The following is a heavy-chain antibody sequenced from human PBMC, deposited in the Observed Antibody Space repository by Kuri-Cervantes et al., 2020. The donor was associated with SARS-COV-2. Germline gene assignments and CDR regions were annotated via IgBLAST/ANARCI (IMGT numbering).Heavy chain of an antibody. CDR1: GYTFTSYG. Sequence: ASVKVSCKASGYTFTSYGISWVRQAPGQGLEWMGWISAYNGNTNYAQKPQGRVTMTTDTSTSTAYMELRSLRSDDTAVYYCARARLTKYYYDSSGYWGYWGQGTLVTVSS. J-gene: IGHJ4*02. V-gene: IGHV1-18*01. CDR3: ARARLTKYYYDSSGYWGY. D-gene: IGHD3-22*01. CDR2: ISAYNGNT.